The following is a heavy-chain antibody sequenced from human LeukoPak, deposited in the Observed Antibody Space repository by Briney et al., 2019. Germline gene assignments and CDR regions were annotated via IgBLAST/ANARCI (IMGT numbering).Heavy chain of an antibody. CDR2: IYYSGST. CDR1: GGSISSYY. D-gene: IGHD6-13*01. Sequence: PSETLSLTCTVSGGSISSYYWSWVRQPPGKGLEWIGYIYYSGSTNYNPSLKSRATISVDTSKNQFSLKLTSVTAAATAAYYCARLGAAAGHFYYSGLDVWGQGTTVTVSS. CDR3: ARLGAAAGHFYYSGLDV. V-gene: IGHV4-59*08. J-gene: IGHJ6*02.